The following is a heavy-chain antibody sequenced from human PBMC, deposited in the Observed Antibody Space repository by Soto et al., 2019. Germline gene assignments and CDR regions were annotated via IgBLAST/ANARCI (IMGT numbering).Heavy chain of an antibody. Sequence: PGESLKISCKASGYSFTDYWMGWVRQMPGNGLEWLGIIHPRDSDARYNSSLKGQVTMSADKSISTAYLQWSSLKASDSAKYFCGRVSGDGDDMDVWGQGTTVTVSS. CDR3: GRVSGDGDDMDV. D-gene: IGHD3-10*02. J-gene: IGHJ6*02. CDR1: GYSFTDYW. V-gene: IGHV5-51*01. CDR2: IHPRDSDA.